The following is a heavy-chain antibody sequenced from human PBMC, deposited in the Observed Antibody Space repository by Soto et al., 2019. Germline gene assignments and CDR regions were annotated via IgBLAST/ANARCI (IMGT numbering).Heavy chain of an antibody. J-gene: IGHJ4*02. CDR1: GFIFTDYS. CDR2: ISTSIDAT. Sequence: GGSLILAVVASGFIFTDYSMTWIRQSPGKGLEWVSYISTSIDATYYADSVKGLFTISRDDSKNTLYLQMNSLRAEDSAVYYCAKDRTVAARNFDYWGQGTQVTVSS. D-gene: IGHD6-6*01. V-gene: IGHV3-11*05. CDR3: AKDRTVAARNFDY.